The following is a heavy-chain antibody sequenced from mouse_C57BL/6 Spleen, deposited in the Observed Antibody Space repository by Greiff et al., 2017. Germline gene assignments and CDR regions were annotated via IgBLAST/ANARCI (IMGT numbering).Heavy chain of an antibody. CDR3: ARITTVVATGDY. CDR2: IYPGDGDT. CDR1: GYAFSSSW. Sequence: QVQLQQSGPELVKPGASVKISCKASGYAFSSSWMNWVKQRPGKGLEWIGRIYPGDGDTNYNGKFKGKATLTADKSSSTAYMQLSSLTSEDSAVYVCARITTVVATGDYWGQGTTLTVSS. D-gene: IGHD1-1*01. J-gene: IGHJ2*01. V-gene: IGHV1-82*01.